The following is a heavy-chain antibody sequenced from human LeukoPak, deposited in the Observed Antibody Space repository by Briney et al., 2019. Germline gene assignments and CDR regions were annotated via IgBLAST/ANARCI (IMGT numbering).Heavy chain of an antibody. V-gene: IGHV1-69*13. CDR1: GYTFTGYY. Sequence: SVKVSCKASGYTFTGYYMHWVRQAPGQGLEWMGGIIPIFGTANYAQKFQGRVTITADESTSTAYMELSSLRSEDTAVYYCARDPIAVAGYYYYYGMDVWGQGTTVTVSS. CDR2: IIPIFGTA. CDR3: ARDPIAVAGYYYYYGMDV. D-gene: IGHD6-19*01. J-gene: IGHJ6*02.